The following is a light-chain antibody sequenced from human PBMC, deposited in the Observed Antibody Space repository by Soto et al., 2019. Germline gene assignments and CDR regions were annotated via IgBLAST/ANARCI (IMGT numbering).Light chain of an antibody. V-gene: IGKV3-15*01. CDR3: QQYKDWPTT. Sequence: EIVMTQSPATLSVSPGERATLSCRASQSVSSTVAWYQQKPGQAPRLLIYGASTRAIGIPVRISGSGSGTEFTLTISSLQSEDFAVYYCQQYKDWPTTFGQGTKVEIK. CDR2: GAS. J-gene: IGKJ1*01. CDR1: QSVSST.